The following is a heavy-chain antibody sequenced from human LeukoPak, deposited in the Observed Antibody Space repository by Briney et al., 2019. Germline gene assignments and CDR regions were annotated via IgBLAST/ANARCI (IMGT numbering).Heavy chain of an antibody. Sequence: VSVKVSCKASGYSFTSYYMHWVRQAPGQGLEWMGIINPSGGSTSYAQKFQGRVTMTSDMSTSTVYMQLSSLRSDDTAVYYCARVAVWDSSSWNHFDYWGQGTLVTVSS. CDR1: GYSFTSYY. CDR2: INPSGGST. CDR3: ARVAVWDSSSWNHFDY. D-gene: IGHD6-13*01. V-gene: IGHV1-46*01. J-gene: IGHJ4*02.